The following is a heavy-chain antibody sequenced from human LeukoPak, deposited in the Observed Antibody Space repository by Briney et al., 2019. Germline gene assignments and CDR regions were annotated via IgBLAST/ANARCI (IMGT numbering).Heavy chain of an antibody. D-gene: IGHD3-22*01. Sequence: PGGSLRLSCAASGFTFRTYSMNWVRQAPGKGLEWVSSISGSSIYIYYADSVKGRFTISRDNAKNSLYLQMNSLRAEDTAVYYCARDPPYSDSSGYYYDYWGQGTLVTVSS. J-gene: IGHJ4*02. CDR1: GFTFRTYS. V-gene: IGHV3-21*01. CDR3: ARDPPYSDSSGYYYDY. CDR2: ISGSSIYI.